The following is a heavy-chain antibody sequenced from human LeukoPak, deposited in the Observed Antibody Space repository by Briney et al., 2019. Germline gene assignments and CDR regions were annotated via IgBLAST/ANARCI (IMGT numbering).Heavy chain of an antibody. CDR1: GGTISSYY. J-gene: IGHJ3*01. V-gene: IGHV4-59*08. CDR3: ARPYSSSSQREAFDV. CDR2: IYYSGST. D-gene: IGHD6-13*01. Sequence: SETLSLTCTVSGGTISSYYWSWVRQPPGKGLEWIGYIYYSGSTNYNPSLKSRVTISVDTSKKQFSLKLSSVTAADTAVYYCARPYSSSSQREAFDVWGQGTMVTVSS.